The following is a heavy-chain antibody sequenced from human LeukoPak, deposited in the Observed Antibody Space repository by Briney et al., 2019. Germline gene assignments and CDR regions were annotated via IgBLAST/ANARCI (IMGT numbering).Heavy chain of an antibody. CDR2: ISSSSSYI. CDR1: GFTFSSYS. J-gene: IGHJ6*04. D-gene: IGHD3-10*01. V-gene: IGHV3-21*01. CDR3: ARSRITMVRGTPSHYYYYYGMDV. Sequence: GGSLRLSCAASGFTFSSYSMNWVRQAPGKGLEWVSSISSSSSYIYYADSVKGRFTISRDNAKNSLYLHMNSLRAEDTAVYYCARSRITMVRGTPSHYYYYYGMDVWGKGTTVTVSS.